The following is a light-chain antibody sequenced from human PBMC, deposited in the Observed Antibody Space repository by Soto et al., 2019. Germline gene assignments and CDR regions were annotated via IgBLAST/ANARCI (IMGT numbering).Light chain of an antibody. V-gene: IGLV2-11*01. J-gene: IGLJ3*02. CDR2: DVS. CDR3: CSYAGNSLWV. Sequence: QSALTQPRSVSGSPGQSVTISCTGSSSDVGGSNFVSWYQQHPVKAPKLVIYDVSKRPSGVPDRFSGSKSGNTASLTISGLQAVDEADYYCCSYAGNSLWVFGGGTQLTVL. CDR1: SSDVGGSNF.